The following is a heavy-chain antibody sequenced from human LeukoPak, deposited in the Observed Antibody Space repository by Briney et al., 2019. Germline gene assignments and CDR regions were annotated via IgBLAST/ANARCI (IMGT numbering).Heavy chain of an antibody. Sequence: ASVKVSCKASGGSFSSYALSWVRQAPGQGLEWMGGIIPILRTANYAQKFQGRVTITADKSTSTAYMELSSLTSEDTAVYYCAQTRANYYYYMDVRGQGTTVTVSS. V-gene: IGHV1-69*10. J-gene: IGHJ6*03. CDR1: GGSFSSYA. CDR3: AQTRANYYYYMDV. D-gene: IGHD3-10*01. CDR2: IIPILRTA.